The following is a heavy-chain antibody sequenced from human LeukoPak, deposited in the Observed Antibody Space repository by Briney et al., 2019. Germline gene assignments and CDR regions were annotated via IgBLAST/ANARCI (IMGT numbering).Heavy chain of an antibody. CDR1: GFTFSSYW. CDR3: AKGYCSSTSCFIFDY. Sequence: GGSLRLSCAASGFTFSSYWMSWVRQAPGRGLDWVANINQDGSEKHFVDSMKGRFTISRDNAKNSLYLQMNSLRAEDTALYYCAKGYCSSTSCFIFDYWGQGTLVTVSS. D-gene: IGHD2-2*01. V-gene: IGHV3-7*03. CDR2: INQDGSEK. J-gene: IGHJ4*02.